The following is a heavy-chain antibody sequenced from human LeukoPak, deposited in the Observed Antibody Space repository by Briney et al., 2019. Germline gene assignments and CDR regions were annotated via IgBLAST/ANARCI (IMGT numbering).Heavy chain of an antibody. D-gene: IGHD3-3*01. Sequence: PGGSLRLSCAASGFTFSVFYMHWVRQVPGKGLVWVSCINSDGSTTNYADSVKGRFTISRDNAKNTLYLQMNDLSAQDTAVYYCARDVFDFCVGYYLTDVWGKASTAIVSS. V-gene: IGHV3-74*01. CDR1: GFTFSVFY. J-gene: IGHJ6*04. CDR3: ARDVFDFCVGYYLTDV. CDR2: INSDGSTT.